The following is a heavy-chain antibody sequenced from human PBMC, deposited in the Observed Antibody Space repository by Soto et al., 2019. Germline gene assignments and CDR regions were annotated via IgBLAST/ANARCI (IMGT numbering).Heavy chain of an antibody. V-gene: IGHV1-69*02. CDR1: GGTFSSYT. J-gene: IGHJ4*02. D-gene: IGHD3-22*01. CDR3: ASRYDSSDY. Sequence: QVQLVQSGAEVKKPGSSVKVSCKASGGTFSSYTISWVRQAPGQGLEWMGRIIPILGIANYAQKFQGRGTITADESTRTAYLELSSLRSEDRAVYYCASRYDSSDYWGQGTLVTVSS. CDR2: IIPILGIA.